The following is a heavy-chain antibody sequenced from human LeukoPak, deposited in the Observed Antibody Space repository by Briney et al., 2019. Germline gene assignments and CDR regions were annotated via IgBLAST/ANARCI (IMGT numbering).Heavy chain of an antibody. V-gene: IGHV3-23*01. J-gene: IGHJ4*02. Sequence: PGGSLRLSCAASKFTFSSYAVSWVRQAPGKGLEWVSAISGSGGSTYYADSVKGRFTISRDNSKNTLYLQMNSLRAEDTAVYYCAKEFYYGSGSYYPTLDYWGQGTLVTVSS. D-gene: IGHD3-10*01. CDR1: KFTFSSYA. CDR3: AKEFYYGSGSYYPTLDY. CDR2: ISGSGGST.